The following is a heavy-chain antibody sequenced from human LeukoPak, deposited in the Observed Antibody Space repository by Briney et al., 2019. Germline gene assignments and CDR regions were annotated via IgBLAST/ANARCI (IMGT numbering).Heavy chain of an antibody. CDR3: ASLLVRGVKRYYGLDV. V-gene: IGHV4-34*01. CDR2: INHSGST. J-gene: IGHJ6*04. D-gene: IGHD3-10*01. Sequence: SETLSLTCAVYGGSFSGYYWSWIRQPPGNGLEWIGEINHSGSTNYNPSLKSRVTISVDTSKNQFSLKLSSVTAADTAVYYCASLLVRGVKRYYGLDVWGKGTTVTVSS. CDR1: GGSFSGYY.